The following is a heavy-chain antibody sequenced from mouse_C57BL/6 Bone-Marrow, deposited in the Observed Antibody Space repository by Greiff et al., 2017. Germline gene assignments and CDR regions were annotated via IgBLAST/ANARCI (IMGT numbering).Heavy chain of an antibody. CDR1: GYTFTSYD. Sequence: VQLHQSGPELVKPGASVKLSCKASGYTFTSYDINWVKQRPGQGLAWIGWIYPRDGSTKYNEKFKGKATLTVDTSSSTAYMELHSLTSEDSAVYFCARDYGSSYWYFDVWGTGTTVTVSS. J-gene: IGHJ1*03. D-gene: IGHD1-1*01. V-gene: IGHV1-85*01. CDR3: ARDYGSSYWYFDV. CDR2: IYPRDGST.